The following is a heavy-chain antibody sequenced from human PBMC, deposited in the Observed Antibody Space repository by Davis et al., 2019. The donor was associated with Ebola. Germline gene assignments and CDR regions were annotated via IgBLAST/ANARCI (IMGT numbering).Heavy chain of an antibody. CDR1: GFTFTSHT. D-gene: IGHD1-26*01. J-gene: IGHJ4*02. CDR2: ISSSHPYI. V-gene: IGHV3-21*01. Sequence: GESLKISCAASGFTFTSHTINWVRQAPGKGLEWLSSISSSHPYIYYADSVKGRFTISRDNAKNAVYLQLNNLRAEDTAIYYCARRGIGGTFYYFDSWGQGTLVTVSS. CDR3: ARRGIGGTFYYFDS.